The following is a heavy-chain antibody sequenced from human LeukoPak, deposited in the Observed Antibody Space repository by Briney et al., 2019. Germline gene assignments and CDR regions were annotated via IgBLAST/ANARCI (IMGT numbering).Heavy chain of an antibody. CDR1: GFTFSSYG. CDR2: ISYDGSNK. CDR3: AKDRRGTPLGYSYYYAMDV. D-gene: IGHD1-26*01. V-gene: IGHV3-30*18. J-gene: IGHJ6*02. Sequence: TGGSLRLSCAASGFTFSSYGMHWVRQAPGKGLEWVAVISYDGSNKYYADSVKGRFTISRANSKNTLYLQMNSLRAEDTAVYYCAKDRRGTPLGYSYYYAMDVWGQGTTVTVSS.